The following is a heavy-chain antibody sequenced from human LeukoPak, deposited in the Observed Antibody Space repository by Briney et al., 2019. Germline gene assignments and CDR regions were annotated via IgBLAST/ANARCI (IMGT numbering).Heavy chain of an antibody. CDR2: INHSGTT. V-gene: IGHV4-34*01. CDR3: ARAIGYCSGGSCYSSRWFDP. J-gene: IGHJ5*02. Sequence: SETLTLTCTVYGGSFSGYYRSWIRQPPGKGREWIGEINHSGTTNYNPSLKSRVTISVDTSKNQFSLKLSSVTAADTAVYYCARAIGYCSGGSCYSSRWFDPWGQGTLVTVSS. D-gene: IGHD2-15*01. CDR1: GGSFSGYY.